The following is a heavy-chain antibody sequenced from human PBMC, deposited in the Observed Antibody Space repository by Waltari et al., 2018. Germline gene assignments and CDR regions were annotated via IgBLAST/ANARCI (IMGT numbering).Heavy chain of an antibody. J-gene: IGHJ4*02. Sequence: QLQLQESGPGLVKPSETLSLTCTVSGGSISSSGYYWGWTGRAPGMGLGWIGCTYYSGSTYYTPALNVRVTISVYTSKNQFSLRLSSVTAAYAAVYYCARVKGDGKANWGQGTLVTVSS. CDR2: TYYSGST. CDR1: GGSISSSGYY. CDR3: ARVKGDGKAN. V-gene: IGHV4-39*07. D-gene: IGHD2-15*01.